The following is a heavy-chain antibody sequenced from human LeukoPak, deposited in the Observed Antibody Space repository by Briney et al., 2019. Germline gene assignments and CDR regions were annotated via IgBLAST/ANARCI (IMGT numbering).Heavy chain of an antibody. D-gene: IGHD3-22*01. Sequence: SVKVSCKASGGTFSSYAISWVRQAPGQGLEWMGGIIPIFGTANYAQKFQGRVTITTDESTSTAYMEPSSLRSEDTAVYYCARERDSSGYYYFDYWGQGTLVTVSS. J-gene: IGHJ4*02. V-gene: IGHV1-69*05. CDR2: IIPIFGTA. CDR1: GGTFSSYA. CDR3: ARERDSSGYYYFDY.